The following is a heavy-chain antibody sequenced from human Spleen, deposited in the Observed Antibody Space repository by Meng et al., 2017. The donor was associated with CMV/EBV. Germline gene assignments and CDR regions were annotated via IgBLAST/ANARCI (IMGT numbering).Heavy chain of an antibody. J-gene: IGHJ4*02. V-gene: IGHV3-7*01. Sequence: GESLKISCVTSGLDFSNYGMNWVRQAPGKGLEWVASVKQDGSEEYYVDSVKGRFSISRDNAKNSLYLQMNSLRAEDTAVYYCARDYSNYEGYWGQGTLVTVSS. D-gene: IGHD4-11*01. CDR2: VKQDGSEE. CDR3: ARDYSNYEGY. CDR1: GLDFSNYG.